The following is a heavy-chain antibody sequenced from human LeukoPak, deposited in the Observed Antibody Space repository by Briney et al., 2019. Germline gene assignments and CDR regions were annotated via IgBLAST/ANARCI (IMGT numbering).Heavy chain of an antibody. D-gene: IGHD5-18*01. CDR1: GYSFTSYW. CDR2: IYPGDSDT. J-gene: IGHJ4*02. Sequence: GESLKISCKGSGYSFTSYWIGWVRQMPGKGLEWMGIIYPGDSDTRYSPSFQGQVTISADKSISTAYLQLSSLKASDTAMYYRARNEVDTANGSSYYFDYWGKGTLVTVSS. CDR3: ARNEVDTANGSSYYFDY. V-gene: IGHV5-51*01.